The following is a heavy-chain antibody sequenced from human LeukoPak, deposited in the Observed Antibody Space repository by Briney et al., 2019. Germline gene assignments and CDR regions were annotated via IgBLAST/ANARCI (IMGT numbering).Heavy chain of an antibody. V-gene: IGHV3-30*04. J-gene: IGHJ4*02. D-gene: IGHD3-10*01. CDR1: GFTFSSYA. CDR3: ARVIGSMVRGVRLDY. CDR2: ISYDGSNK. Sequence: GGSLRLSCAASGFTFSSYAMHWVRQAPGKGLEWVAVISYDGSNKYYADSVKGRFTISRDNSKNTLYLQMNSLRAEDTAVYYCARVIGSMVRGVRLDYWGQGTLVTVSS.